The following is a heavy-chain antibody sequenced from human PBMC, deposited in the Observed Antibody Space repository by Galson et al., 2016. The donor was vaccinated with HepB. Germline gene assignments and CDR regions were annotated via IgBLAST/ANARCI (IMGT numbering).Heavy chain of an antibody. V-gene: IGHV3-9*01. D-gene: IGHD3-3*01. CDR2: MTWSGRDI. Sequence: SGAEVKKPGESLKISCKGSGYIFNSYRIGWVRQAPGKGLEWVAGMTWSGRDIDYADSVRGRFTISRDNARNSLYLQLDSLGPEDTAFYSCVKGRGRITIFGAFTHWGQGALVTVSS. CDR3: VKGRGRITIFGAFTH. J-gene: IGHJ1*01. CDR1: GYIFNSYR.